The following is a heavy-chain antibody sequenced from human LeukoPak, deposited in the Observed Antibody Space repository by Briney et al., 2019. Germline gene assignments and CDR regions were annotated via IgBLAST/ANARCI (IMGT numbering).Heavy chain of an antibody. CDR2: IDGRGGDI. Sequence: GGSLRLSCAASGFTFTTYTMTWVRQTPGKGLECVSTIDGRGGDIYYAGSVKGRFTTSRDNSRNTIYLQMHSLRAEDTAFYYCAKDRAGTPWADWGQGTLVTVSS. CDR1: GFTFTTYT. J-gene: IGHJ4*02. D-gene: IGHD1-1*01. V-gene: IGHV3-23*01. CDR3: AKDRAGTPWAD.